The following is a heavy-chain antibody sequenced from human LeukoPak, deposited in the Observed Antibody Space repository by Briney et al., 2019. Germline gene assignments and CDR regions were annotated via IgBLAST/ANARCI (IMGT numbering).Heavy chain of an antibody. CDR3: ARDYGGNVDY. V-gene: IGHV3-21*01. CDR2: ISSSSSYI. D-gene: IGHD4-23*01. J-gene: IGHJ4*02. Sequence: GGSLRLSCAASGFTFSSYSMNWVRQAPGKGLEWVSSISSSSSYIYYADSVKGRFIIYRDNAKNSLYLQMNSLRAEDTAVYYCARDYGGNVDYWGQGTLVTVSS. CDR1: GFTFSSYS.